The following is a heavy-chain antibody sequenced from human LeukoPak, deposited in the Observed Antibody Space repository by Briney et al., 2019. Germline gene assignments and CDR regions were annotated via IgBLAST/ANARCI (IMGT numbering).Heavy chain of an antibody. Sequence: GRSLRLSCAASGFTFSSYAMHWVRQAPGKGLEWVAVISYDGSNKYYADSVKGRFTISRDNSKNTLYLQMNSLRAEDTAVYYCAGLNPSCYGPFNYG. CDR3: AGLNPSCYGPFNYG. J-gene: IGHJ6*01. D-gene: IGHD2-2*01. V-gene: IGHV3-30-3*01. CDR2: ISYDGSNK. CDR1: GFTFSSYA.